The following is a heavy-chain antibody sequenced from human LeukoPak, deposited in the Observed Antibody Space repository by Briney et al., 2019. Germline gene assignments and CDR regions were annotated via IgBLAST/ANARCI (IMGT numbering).Heavy chain of an antibody. Sequence: HPGGSLRLSCAASGFTVSSNYMSWVRQAPGKGLEWVSVIYSGGSTYYADSVKGRFTISRDNSKNTLYLQMNSLRAEDTAVYYCARDDPKYYYYYGMDVWGQGTTATVSS. CDR2: IYSGGST. CDR1: GFTVSSNY. J-gene: IGHJ6*02. V-gene: IGHV3-53*01. CDR3: ARDDPKYYYYYGMDV.